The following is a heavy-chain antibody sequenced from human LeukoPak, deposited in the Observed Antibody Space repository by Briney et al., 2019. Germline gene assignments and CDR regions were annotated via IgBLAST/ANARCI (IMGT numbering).Heavy chain of an antibody. J-gene: IGHJ3*02. V-gene: IGHV3-9*01. CDR1: GFTFDDNA. CDR2: ISWNSGSI. Sequence: QPGRSLRLSCAASGFTFDDNAMHWVRQAPGKGLEWVSGISWNSGSIGYADSVKGRFTISRDNAKNSLYLQMNSLRAEDTAVYYCARDAYGGYPNQFDIWGQGTMVTVSS. CDR3: ARDAYGGYPNQFDI. D-gene: IGHD2-15*01.